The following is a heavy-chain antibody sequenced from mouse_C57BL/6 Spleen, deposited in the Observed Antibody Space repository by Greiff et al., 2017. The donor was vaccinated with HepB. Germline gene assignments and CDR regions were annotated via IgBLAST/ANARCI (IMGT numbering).Heavy chain of an antibody. Sequence: QVQLQQSGPGLVQPSQSLSITCTVSGFSLTSYGVHWVRQPPGKGLEWLGVIWSGGSTDYNAAFISRLSISKDNSKSQVFFKMNSLQADDTAIYYCAKNGVLRRDYYAMDYWGQGTSVTVSS. J-gene: IGHJ4*01. CDR1: GFSLTSYG. D-gene: IGHD1-1*01. V-gene: IGHV2-4*01. CDR3: AKNGVLRRDYYAMDY. CDR2: IWSGGST.